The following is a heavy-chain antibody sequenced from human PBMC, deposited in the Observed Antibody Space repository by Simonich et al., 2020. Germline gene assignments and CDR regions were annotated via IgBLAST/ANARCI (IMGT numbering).Heavy chain of an antibody. J-gene: IGHJ3*02. CDR1: GYTSTGDY. CDR3: ARNGLVGILKAFDI. CDR2: INPTSGGT. D-gene: IGHD2-21*01. Sequence: QVQLVQAGAAVEKPGASVKVACKASGYTSTGDYMHWVRQAPGQGLECMGGINPTSGGTNDAQKVQGRVTMTRDTSIITAYMELSRLRSDDTAVYYCARNGLVGILKAFDIWGQGTMVTVSS. V-gene: IGHV1-2*02.